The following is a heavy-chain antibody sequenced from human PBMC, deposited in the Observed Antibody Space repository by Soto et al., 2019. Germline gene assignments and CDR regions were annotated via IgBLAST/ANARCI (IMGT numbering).Heavy chain of an antibody. Sequence: SETLSLTCTVSGGSISSSSYYWGWIRQPPGKGLEWIGSIYYSGSTYYNPSLKSRVTISVDNAKNLVYLQMNSLRVEDTAVYYCARVGYNDYENDYWGQGTLVTVSS. V-gene: IGHV4-39*02. CDR1: GGSISSSSYY. CDR3: ARVGYNDYENDY. J-gene: IGHJ4*02. D-gene: IGHD4-17*01. CDR2: IYYSGST.